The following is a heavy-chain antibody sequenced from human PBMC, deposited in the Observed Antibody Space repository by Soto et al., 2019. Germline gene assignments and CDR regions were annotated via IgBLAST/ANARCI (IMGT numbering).Heavy chain of an antibody. J-gene: IGHJ5*02. Sequence: QVQLVQSGAEVKKPGASVKVSCKASGYTFTGYYMHWVRQAPGQGLEWMGWINPNSGGTNYAQKLQCWVTMTRDTSISTAYMELSRLRSDDTAVYYCARAPTYCRSTSCYGGGCFDPWVQGTLVTVSS. CDR2: INPNSGGT. D-gene: IGHD2-2*01. CDR3: ARAPTYCRSTSCYGGGCFDP. V-gene: IGHV1-2*04. CDR1: GYTFTGYY.